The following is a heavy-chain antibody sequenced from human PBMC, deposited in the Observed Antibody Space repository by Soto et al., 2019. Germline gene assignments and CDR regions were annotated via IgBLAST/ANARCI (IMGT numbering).Heavy chain of an antibody. D-gene: IGHD6-19*01. CDR3: AGIAVAGKDYGMEV. CDR2: IYSGGST. J-gene: IGHJ6*01. V-gene: IGHV3-53*01. Sequence: PVGSLRLSCASSVFTVSSNYMSWVRHSPGKGLEWVSVIYSGGSTYYADSVKGRFTISRDNSKNTLYLQMNSLRAEDTAVYYCAGIAVAGKDYGMEVWGQGTTVTVSS. CDR1: VFTVSSNY.